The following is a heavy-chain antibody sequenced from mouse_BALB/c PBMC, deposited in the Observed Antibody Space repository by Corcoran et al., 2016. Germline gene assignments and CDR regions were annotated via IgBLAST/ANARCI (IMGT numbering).Heavy chain of an antibody. J-gene: IGHJ4*01. CDR3: ARGDYYGSSLYAMDY. CDR2: ILPGSGST. Sequence: VQLQQSGAELMKPGASVKISCKATGYTFSSYWIEWVKQRPGHGLEWIGEILPGSGSTNYNEKFKGKATFTADTSSNTAYMQLSSLTSEDSAVYYCARGDYYGSSLYAMDYWGQGTSVTVSS. D-gene: IGHD1-1*01. V-gene: IGHV1-9*01. CDR1: GYTFSSYW.